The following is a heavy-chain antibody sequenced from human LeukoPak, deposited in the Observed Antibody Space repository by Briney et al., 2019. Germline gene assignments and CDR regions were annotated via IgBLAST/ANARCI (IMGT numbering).Heavy chain of an antibody. CDR2: INPSGGST. V-gene: IGHV1-46*01. D-gene: IGHD3-22*01. CDR1: GYTFTSYY. Sequence: ASVKVSCKASGYTFTSYYMHWVRQAPGQGLEWMGIINPSGGSTSYAQKFQGRVTMTRDTSTSTVYMELSSLRSEDTAVYYCARDWVLRYYYDSSGYHFYGMDVWGQGTTVTVSS. J-gene: IGHJ6*02. CDR3: ARDWVLRYYYDSSGYHFYGMDV.